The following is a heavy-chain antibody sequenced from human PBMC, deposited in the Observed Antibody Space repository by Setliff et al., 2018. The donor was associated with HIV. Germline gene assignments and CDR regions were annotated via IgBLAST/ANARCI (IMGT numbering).Heavy chain of an antibody. J-gene: IGHJ5*02. CDR3: AISGSPDRRPT. D-gene: IGHD3-10*01. V-gene: IGHV5-51*01. CDR1: GYSFTSYW. CDR2: IYLGDSEI. Sequence: PGESLKISCEASGYSFTSYWIGWVRQLPGKGLEWMGIIYLGDSEIGYSPSSQGQVTISADKSISTAYLQWSSLKASDTAIYYCAISGSPDRRPTWGQGTLVTVSS.